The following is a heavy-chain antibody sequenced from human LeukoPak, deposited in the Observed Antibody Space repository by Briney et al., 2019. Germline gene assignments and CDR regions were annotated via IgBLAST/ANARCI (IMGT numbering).Heavy chain of an antibody. CDR2: ISGSGGST. J-gene: IGHJ3*02. V-gene: IGHV3-23*01. CDR3: AKDNGIVVLTAGRAFDI. Sequence: GGSLRLSCAASGFTFSNYSMSWVRQAPGQGLEWVSTISGSGGSTYYVQSVKGRFTISRDNSKNTLSLQMNSLRAEDTAVYYCAKDNGIVVLTAGRAFDIWGQGTMVTVSS. CDR1: GFTFSNYS. D-gene: IGHD2/OR15-2a*01.